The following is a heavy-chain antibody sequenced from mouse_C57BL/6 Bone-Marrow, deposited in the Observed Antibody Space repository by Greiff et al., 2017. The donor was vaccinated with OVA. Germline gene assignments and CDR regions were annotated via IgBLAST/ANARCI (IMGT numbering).Heavy chain of an antibody. V-gene: IGHV7-1*01. CDR1: GFTFSDFY. CDR3: ARESYPYYAMDY. J-gene: IGHJ4*01. D-gene: IGHD1-1*01. Sequence: EVNVVESGGGLVQSGRSLRLSCATSGFTFSDFYMEWVRQAPGKGLEWIAASRNKANDYTTEYSASVKGRFIVSTDTSQSILYLKMNALRAEETAIYYCARESYPYYAMDYWGQGTTVTVSS. CDR2: SRNKANDYTT.